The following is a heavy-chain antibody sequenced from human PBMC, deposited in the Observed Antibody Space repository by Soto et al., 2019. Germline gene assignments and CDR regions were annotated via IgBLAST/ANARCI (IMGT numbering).Heavy chain of an antibody. Sequence: ASVKVSCKASGYTFTSYGISWVRQAPGQGLEWMGWISAYNGNTNYAQKLQGRVTMTTDTSTSTAYMELRSLRSDDTAVYYCARVQTREVAGGMDFWGQGTTVTVSS. CDR2: ISAYNGNT. CDR1: GYTFTSYG. CDR3: ARVQTREVAGGMDF. V-gene: IGHV1-18*01. J-gene: IGHJ6*02. D-gene: IGHD5-12*01.